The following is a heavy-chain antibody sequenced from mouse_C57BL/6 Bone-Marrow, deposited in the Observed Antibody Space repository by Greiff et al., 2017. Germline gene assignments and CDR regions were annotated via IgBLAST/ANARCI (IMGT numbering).Heavy chain of an antibody. Sequence: VQLQQSGAELVRPGASVKLSCTASGFNIKDDYMHWVKQRPEQGLEWIGWIDPENGDTEYASQFQGKATITADTSSNPAYLQLSSLTSEDTAVYYCTTGGDYGPFAYWGQGTLVTVSA. V-gene: IGHV14-4*01. CDR1: GFNIKDDY. D-gene: IGHD2-4*01. CDR2: IDPENGDT. CDR3: TTGGDYGPFAY. J-gene: IGHJ3*01.